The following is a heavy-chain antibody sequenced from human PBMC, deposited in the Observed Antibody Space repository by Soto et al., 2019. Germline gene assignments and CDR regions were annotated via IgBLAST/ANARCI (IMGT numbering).Heavy chain of an antibody. Sequence: SETLSLTCAVYGGSFSGYYWSWIRQPPGKGLEWIGEINHSGSTNYNPSLKSRVTISVDTSKNQFSLKLSSVTAADTAVYYCARVSYDILTGSTGVRDWFDPWGQGTLVTVSS. D-gene: IGHD3-9*01. V-gene: IGHV4-34*01. CDR2: INHSGST. CDR1: GGSFSGYY. J-gene: IGHJ5*02. CDR3: ARVSYDILTGSTGVRDWFDP.